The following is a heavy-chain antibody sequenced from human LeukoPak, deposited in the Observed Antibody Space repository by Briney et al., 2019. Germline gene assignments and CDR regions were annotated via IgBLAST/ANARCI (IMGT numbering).Heavy chain of an antibody. CDR1: GGSISSSSYY. CDR2: IYYSGST. CDR3: ARPGGSGYDAFDI. D-gene: IGHD3-3*01. Sequence: PSETLSLTCTVSGGSISSSSYYWGWIRQPPGKGLEWIGSIYYSGSTYYNPSLKSRVTISVDTSKNQFSLKLSSVTAADTAVYYCARPGGSGYDAFDIWGQGTMVTVSS. J-gene: IGHJ3*02. V-gene: IGHV4-39*01.